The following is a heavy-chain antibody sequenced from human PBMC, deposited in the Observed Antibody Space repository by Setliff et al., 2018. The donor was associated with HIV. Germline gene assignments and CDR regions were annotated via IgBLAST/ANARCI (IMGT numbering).Heavy chain of an antibody. V-gene: IGHV1-18*01. J-gene: IGHJ4*02. CDR1: GYLFTHYG. D-gene: IGHD3-10*01. CDR3: ATDRTQTGISMVRGRLTDPARYPLDY. Sequence: ASVKVSCKASGYLFTHYGVSWVRQAPGQGLEWVGWVSAWDGRTDYTQKVQGRVTMTTDASTSTAYMELRSLTSDDTAAYYCATDRTQTGISMVRGRLTDPARYPLDYWGPGTLVTVS. CDR2: VSAWDGRT.